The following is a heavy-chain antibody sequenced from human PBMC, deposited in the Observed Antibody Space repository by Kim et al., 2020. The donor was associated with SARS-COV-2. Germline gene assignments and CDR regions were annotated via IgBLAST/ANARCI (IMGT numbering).Heavy chain of an antibody. V-gene: IGHV3-23*01. D-gene: IGHD3-10*01. Sequence: GGSLRLSCAASGFTFSNYAMSWVRQAPGKGLEWVSGISGSGGTTYYADSVKGRLTISRDNSKNTLYLQMNSLRAEDTAVYYCAKDRSSWFGELSLQLDNWGQGTLVTVSS. CDR1: GFTFSNYA. J-gene: IGHJ4*02. CDR2: ISGSGGTT. CDR3: AKDRSSWFGELSLQLDN.